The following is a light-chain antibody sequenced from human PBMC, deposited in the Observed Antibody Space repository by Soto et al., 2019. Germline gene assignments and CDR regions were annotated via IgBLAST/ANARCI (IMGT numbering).Light chain of an antibody. CDR3: QQYNSFSYT. J-gene: IGKJ2*01. CDR1: QSISGW. CDR2: KAS. V-gene: IGKV1-5*03. Sequence: DIQMTQSPSNQSASVGDSVTITCRASQSISGWLAWYQQKPGKAPKLLIYKASSLRSGVPSRFSGSGSGTDFTLTITSLQPDDFATYYCQQYNSFSYTFGQGTKLEI.